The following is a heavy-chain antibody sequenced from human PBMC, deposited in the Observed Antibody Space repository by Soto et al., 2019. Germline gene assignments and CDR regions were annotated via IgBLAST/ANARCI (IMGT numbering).Heavy chain of an antibody. CDR2: IIPIFGTA. V-gene: IGHV1-69*13. CDR1: GCTFSSYA. CDR3: ASGGITIFGVYYGMDV. J-gene: IGHJ6*02. D-gene: IGHD3-3*01. Sequence: ASVKVSCKASGCTFSSYAISWVRQAPGQGLEWMGGIIPIFGTANYAQKFQGRVTITADESTSTAYMELSSLRSEDTAVYYCASGGITIFGVYYGMDVWGQGTTVTVSS.